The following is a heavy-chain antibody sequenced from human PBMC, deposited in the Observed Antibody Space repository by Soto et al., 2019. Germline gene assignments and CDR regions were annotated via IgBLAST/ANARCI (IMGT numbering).Heavy chain of an antibody. J-gene: IGHJ6*03. CDR2: INPNSGVT. CDR3: ARESGGATATLDYYYFYMDV. CDR1: GDRFTDYY. V-gene: IGHV1-2*04. Sequence: QVQLVQSGAEVKEPGASVTVSCRASGDRFTDYYMHWVRQAPGQGLEWMGWINPNSGVTKYAQKFQAWVTMTRDTSIRTVYMQRSRLRFDDTAIYYCARESGGATATLDYYYFYMDVWGTGTTVTVSS. D-gene: IGHD5-12*01.